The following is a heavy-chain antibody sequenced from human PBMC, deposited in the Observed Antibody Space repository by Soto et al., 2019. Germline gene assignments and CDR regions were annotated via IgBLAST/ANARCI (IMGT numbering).Heavy chain of an antibody. V-gene: IGHV4-31*03. CDR2: IYYSGST. CDR3: ARELPSECLFDY. J-gene: IGHJ4*02. CDR1: GASISRGGSY. Sequence: PSETLSLTCTFSGASISRGGSYWSWIRKHPGKGLEWIGYIYYSGSTYYNPSLKSRVTISVDTSKNQFSLKLSSVTAADTAVYYCARELPSECLFDYWGQGTPVTVSS.